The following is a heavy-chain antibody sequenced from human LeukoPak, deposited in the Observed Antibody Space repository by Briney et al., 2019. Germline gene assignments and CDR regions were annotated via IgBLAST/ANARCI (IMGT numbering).Heavy chain of an antibody. V-gene: IGHV5-51*01. Sequence: GESLKISCKISGHIFTNYWIGWARQMPGKGLEWMGIIYPGDSDTRYSPSFQGQVTISVDKSISTAYLQWRSLKASDTAMYYCARRDGGSIDYWGQGTLVTVSS. CDR3: ARRDGGSIDY. CDR1: GHIFTNYW. CDR2: IYPGDSDT. D-gene: IGHD3-10*01. J-gene: IGHJ4*02.